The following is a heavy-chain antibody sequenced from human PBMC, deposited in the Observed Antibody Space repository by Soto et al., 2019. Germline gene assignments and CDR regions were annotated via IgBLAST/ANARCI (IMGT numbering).Heavy chain of an antibody. D-gene: IGHD3-10*01. J-gene: IGHJ4*02. V-gene: IGHV1-69*01. CDR2: IIPLFGTP. CDR1: GGIFSTYA. CDR3: ARDRDDYGSGNYYNRIDF. Sequence: QVQLVQSGAEVKKPGSSVKVSCKASGGIFSTYAISWLRQAPGQGLEWVGGIIPLFGTPNYAQRIQGRVTITADESTSTAYMELSRLRSEDTAVYYCARDRDDYGSGNYYNRIDFWGQGTLVTVSS.